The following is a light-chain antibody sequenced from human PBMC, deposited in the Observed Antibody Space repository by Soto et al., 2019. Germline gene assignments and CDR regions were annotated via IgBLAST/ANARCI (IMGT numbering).Light chain of an antibody. CDR1: QSVSSSF. J-gene: IGKJ1*01. CDR2: GAS. Sequence: EIVLTQSPGTLSLSPGERATLSRRASQSVSSSFLAWYQQKPDQAPRLLIYGASSRATGIPDRFSGSGSGTDFTLTISRLEPEDFAVYYCQQYGSSPTFGQGTKVEIK. V-gene: IGKV3-20*01. CDR3: QQYGSSPT.